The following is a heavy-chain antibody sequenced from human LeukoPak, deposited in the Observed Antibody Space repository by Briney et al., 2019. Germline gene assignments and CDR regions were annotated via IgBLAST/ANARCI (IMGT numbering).Heavy chain of an antibody. CDR1: GFTFSSYA. V-gene: IGHV3-23*01. D-gene: IGHD3-22*01. Sequence: GGSLRLSCAASGFTFSSYAMSWVRQAPGRGLEWVSAISGSGGSTYYADSVKGRFTISRDNSKNTLYLQMNSLRAEDTAVYYCAKPRLKSGYYLFDYWGQGTLVTVSS. CDR3: AKPRLKSGYYLFDY. J-gene: IGHJ4*02. CDR2: ISGSGGST.